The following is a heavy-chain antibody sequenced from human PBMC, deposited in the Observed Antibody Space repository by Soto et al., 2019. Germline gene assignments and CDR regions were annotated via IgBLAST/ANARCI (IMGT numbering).Heavy chain of an antibody. CDR2: INHSGST. V-gene: IGHV4-34*01. D-gene: IGHD3-10*02. J-gene: IGHJ6*02. CDR1: GGSFSGYY. Sequence: PSETLSLTCAVYGGSFSGYYWSWIRQPPGKGLEWIGEINHSGSTNYNPSLKSRVTISVDTSKNQFSLKLSSVTAADTAVYYCARGRSVRGVIPLYSYGMVVWGPGTTVTVS. CDR3: ARGRSVRGVIPLYSYGMVV.